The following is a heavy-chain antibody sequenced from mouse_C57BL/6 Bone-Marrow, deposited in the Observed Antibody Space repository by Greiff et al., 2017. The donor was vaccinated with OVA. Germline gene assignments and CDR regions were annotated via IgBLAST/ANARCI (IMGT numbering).Heavy chain of an antibody. D-gene: IGHD1-1*01. Sequence: VQLQQSGAELVRPGASVKLSCTASGFNLKDDYMHWVKQRPEQGLEWIGWIDPENGDTEYASKFQGKATITADTSSNTAYLQLSSLTSEDTAVYYCTTYYGSSSFDYWGQGTTLTVSS. V-gene: IGHV14-4*01. CDR3: TTYYGSSSFDY. CDR1: GFNLKDDY. J-gene: IGHJ2*01. CDR2: IDPENGDT.